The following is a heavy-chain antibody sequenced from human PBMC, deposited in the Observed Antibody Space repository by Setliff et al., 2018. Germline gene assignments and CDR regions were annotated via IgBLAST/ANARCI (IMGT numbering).Heavy chain of an antibody. Sequence: SETLSLTCTVSGDSISDASIMAWIRQPPGKGLEFIGYVFYNGAAKYDPSLKSRVTMSVDTSKTQFSLKLSSVTAADTAVYYCAREHQLGNAFDIWGQGTMVTVSS. CDR2: VFYNGAA. CDR3: AREHQLGNAFDI. J-gene: IGHJ3*02. V-gene: IGHV4-59*12. CDR1: GDSISDAS. D-gene: IGHD7-27*01.